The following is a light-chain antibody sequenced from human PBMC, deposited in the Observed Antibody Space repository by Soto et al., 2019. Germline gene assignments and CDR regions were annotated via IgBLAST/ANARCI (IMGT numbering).Light chain of an antibody. CDR1: QGISTY. J-gene: IGKJ3*01. CDR3: QHLNGRFT. Sequence: IQFTQSPSSLSASVGDRVTITCRASQGISTYLAWYQQKPGKAPQHLIYAVSTLQSGVSSRLSGSGFGTDFTLTIRSLQPEDVATYYCQHLNGRFTFGPGTKVDIK. V-gene: IGKV1-9*01. CDR2: AVS.